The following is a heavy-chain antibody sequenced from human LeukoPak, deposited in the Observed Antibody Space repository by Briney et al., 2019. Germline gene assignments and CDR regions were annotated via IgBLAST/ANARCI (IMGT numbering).Heavy chain of an antibody. V-gene: IGHV3-23*01. CDR1: GFTFSSYA. CDR3: AKEPSSGYLLYYFDY. D-gene: IGHD3-22*01. Sequence: GGSLRLSCVVSGFTFSSYAMSWVRQAPGKGLVWVSGISGSGGSTFYADSVKGRFTISRDNSKNTLYLQMNSLRVEDTAVYYCAKEPSSGYLLYYFDYWGQGTLVTVSS. CDR2: ISGSGGST. J-gene: IGHJ4*02.